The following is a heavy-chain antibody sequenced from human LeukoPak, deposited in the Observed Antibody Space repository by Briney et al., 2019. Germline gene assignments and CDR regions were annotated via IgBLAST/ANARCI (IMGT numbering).Heavy chain of an antibody. Sequence: PGGSLRLSCAASGFTFSSYAMSWVRQAPGKGLEWVSAISASGGSTYYADSVKGRFTISRDNAKNSLYLQMNSLRAEDTAVYYCARDRSPGNFDYWGQGTLVTVSS. V-gene: IGHV3-23*01. D-gene: IGHD3-10*01. J-gene: IGHJ4*02. CDR1: GFTFSSYA. CDR3: ARDRSPGNFDY. CDR2: ISASGGST.